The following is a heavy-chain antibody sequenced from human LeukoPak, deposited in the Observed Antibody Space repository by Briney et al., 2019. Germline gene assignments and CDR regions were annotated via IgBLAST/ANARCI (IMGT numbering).Heavy chain of an antibody. V-gene: IGHV3-15*01. D-gene: IGHD2-21*01. Sequence: GGSLRLSCAASGFTFSNAWMSWVRQAPGKGLEWVGRIKSKTDGGTTDYAAPVKGTFTNSRDATKNTLYLQIHSLKTENTAVYYCTAGRAITHINALLWGQGTLVTVSS. CDR1: GFTFSNAW. J-gene: IGHJ4*02. CDR3: TAGRAITHINALL. CDR2: IKSKTDGGTT.